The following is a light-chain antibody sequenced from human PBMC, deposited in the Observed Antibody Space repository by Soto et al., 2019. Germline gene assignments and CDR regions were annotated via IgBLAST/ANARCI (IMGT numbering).Light chain of an antibody. CDR3: QQYGVSPTT. CDR2: TTS. CDR1: QTVPNSH. Sequence: EIVLTQSPGTLSLSSGERATLSCRASQTVPNSHLAWYQQRPGQAPSLLIYTTSNRATGIPDRFSGSGSGTEFTLTITRVEPEDSAVYYCQQYGVSPTTFGGGTKVEIK. V-gene: IGKV3-20*01. J-gene: IGKJ4*01.